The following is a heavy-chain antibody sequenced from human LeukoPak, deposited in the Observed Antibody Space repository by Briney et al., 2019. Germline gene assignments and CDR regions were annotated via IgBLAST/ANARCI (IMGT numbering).Heavy chain of an antibody. J-gene: IGHJ5*02. Sequence: AASVKVSCKASGGTFSSYAISWVRQAPGQGLEWMGGIIPIFGTANYAQKFQGRVTITTDEPTSTAYMELSSLRSEDTAVYYCARSIAGGSRNWFDPWGQGTLVTVSS. CDR3: ARSIAGGSRNWFDP. V-gene: IGHV1-69*05. CDR2: IIPIFGTA. CDR1: GGTFSSYA. D-gene: IGHD3-10*01.